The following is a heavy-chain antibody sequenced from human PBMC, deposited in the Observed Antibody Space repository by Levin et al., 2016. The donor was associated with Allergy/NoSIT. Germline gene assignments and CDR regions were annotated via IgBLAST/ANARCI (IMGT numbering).Heavy chain of an antibody. CDR2: ISGSGGST. V-gene: IGHV3-23*01. J-gene: IGHJ4*02. Sequence: VRQAPGKGLEWVSAISGSGGSTYYADSVKGRFTISRDNSKNTLYLQMNSLRAEDTAVYYCAKGNKYDILTGYYPYWGQGTLVTVSS. D-gene: IGHD3-9*01. CDR3: AKGNKYDILTGYYPY.